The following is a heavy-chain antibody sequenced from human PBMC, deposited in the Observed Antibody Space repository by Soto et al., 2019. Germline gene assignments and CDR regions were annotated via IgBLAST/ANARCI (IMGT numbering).Heavy chain of an antibody. J-gene: IGHJ4*02. V-gene: IGHV3-9*01. CDR3: AKDIEAGTWSWVFDY. CDR1: GFTFDDYA. D-gene: IGHD1-7*01. CDR2: ISWNSGSI. Sequence: EVQLVESGGGLVQPGRSLRLSCAASGFTFDDYAMHWVRQAPGKGLEWVSGISWNSGSIGYADSVKGRFTISRDNAKISLYLQMNSLRAEDTALYYCAKDIEAGTWSWVFDYWGQGTLVTVSS.